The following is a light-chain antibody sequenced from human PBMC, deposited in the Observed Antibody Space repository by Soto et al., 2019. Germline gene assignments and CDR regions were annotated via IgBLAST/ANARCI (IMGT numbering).Light chain of an antibody. Sequence: EIVLTQSQGTLSLSPGERATLSCRASQSVSGSYLAWYQQKPGQAPRLLIYGASTRATGIPARFSGSGSGTEFTLTISSLQSEDFAVYYCQQYNNWPPITFAQGTRLEIK. CDR1: QSVSGSY. V-gene: IGKV3-15*01. CDR3: QQYNNWPPIT. CDR2: GAS. J-gene: IGKJ5*01.